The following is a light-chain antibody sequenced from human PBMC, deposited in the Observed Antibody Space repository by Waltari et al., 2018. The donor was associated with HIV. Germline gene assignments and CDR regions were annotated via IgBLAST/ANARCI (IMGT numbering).Light chain of an antibody. CDR2: DAS. V-gene: IGKV3-11*01. J-gene: IGKJ4*01. CDR1: QYVQNF. CDR3: QQHDVWPPT. Sequence: VLPPSPATLSLSAGEGATLSCKASQYVQNFVAWYQLKAGQVPMLLVHDASKRATGVPGRLSGSESGTDFTLTISGVESEDVAIFYCQQHDVWPPTFGGGTKVEIK.